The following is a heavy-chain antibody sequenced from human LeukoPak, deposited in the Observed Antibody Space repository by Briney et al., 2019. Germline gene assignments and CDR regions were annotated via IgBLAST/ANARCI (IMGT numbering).Heavy chain of an antibody. CDR2: INHSGST. Sequence: SGTLSLTCAVYGGSFSGYYWSWIRQPPGKGLEWIGEINHSGSTNYNPSLKSRVTISVDTSKNQFSLKLSSVTAADTAVYYCAREVLGVTIFGVVKVRGYYYYMDVWGKGTTVTVSS. CDR3: AREVLGVTIFGVVKVRGYYYYMDV. D-gene: IGHD3-3*01. J-gene: IGHJ6*03. CDR1: GGSFSGYY. V-gene: IGHV4-34*01.